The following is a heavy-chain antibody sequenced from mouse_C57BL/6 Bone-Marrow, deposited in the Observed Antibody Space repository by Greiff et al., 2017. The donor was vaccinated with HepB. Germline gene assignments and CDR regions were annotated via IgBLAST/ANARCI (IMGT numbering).Heavy chain of an antibody. J-gene: IGHJ4*01. CDR3: ARYYPGDFYAMDY. V-gene: IGHV7-1*01. Sequence: EVQLQESGGGLVQSGRSLRLSCATSGFTFSDFYMEWVRQATGKGLEWIAASRNKANDYTTEYSASVKGRFIVSRDTSQSILYLQMQALRAEDTAIYYCARYYPGDFYAMDYWGQGTSVTVSS. CDR2: SRNKANDYTT. CDR1: GFTFSDFY.